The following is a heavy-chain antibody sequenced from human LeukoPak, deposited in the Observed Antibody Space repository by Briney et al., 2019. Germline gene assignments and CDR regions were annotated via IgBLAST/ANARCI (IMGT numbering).Heavy chain of an antibody. J-gene: IGHJ4*02. Sequence: PSETLSLTCTVSGGSISSYYWGWIRQPPGKGLEWIGSIYYSGNTYYNPSLKSRVSISVDTSKNQFSLKVRSVTAADTAVYYCARGRRDGYNLRHFDYWGQGTLVTVSS. D-gene: IGHD5-24*01. V-gene: IGHV4-39*07. CDR2: IYYSGNT. CDR1: GGSISSYY. CDR3: ARGRRDGYNLRHFDY.